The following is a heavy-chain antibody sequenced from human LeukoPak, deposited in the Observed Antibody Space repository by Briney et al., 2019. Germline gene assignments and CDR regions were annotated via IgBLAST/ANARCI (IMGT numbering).Heavy chain of an antibody. D-gene: IGHD6-19*01. Sequence: GGSLRLSCAASGFTFSSYAMHWVRQAPGKGLEWVAVISYDGSNKYYADSVKGRFTISRDNSKNTLYLQMNSLRAEDTAVYYCARDLAVADKSLEYFQHWGQGTLVTVSS. CDR3: ARDLAVADKSLEYFQH. V-gene: IGHV3-30-3*01. CDR1: GFTFSSYA. CDR2: ISYDGSNK. J-gene: IGHJ1*01.